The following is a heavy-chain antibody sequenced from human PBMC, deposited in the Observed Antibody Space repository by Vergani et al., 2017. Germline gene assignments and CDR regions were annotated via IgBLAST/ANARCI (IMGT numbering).Heavy chain of an antibody. Sequence: QLQLQESGPGLVKPSETLSLTCTVSGGSISSSSYYWGWIRQPPGKGLEWIGYIYYSGSTNYNPSLKSRVTISVDTSKNQFSLKLSSVTAADTAVYYCARSYSSSWFLDYWGQGTLVTVSS. CDR1: GGSISSSSYY. D-gene: IGHD6-13*01. J-gene: IGHJ4*02. CDR2: IYYSGST. V-gene: IGHV4-61*05. CDR3: ARSYSSSWFLDY.